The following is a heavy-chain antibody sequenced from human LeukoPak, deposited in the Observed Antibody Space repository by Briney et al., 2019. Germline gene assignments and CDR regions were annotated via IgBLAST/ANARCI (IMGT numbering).Heavy chain of an antibody. V-gene: IGHV4-59*01. D-gene: IGHD6-13*01. Sequence: PGGSLRLSCAASGFTFSSCAMSWIRQPPGKGLEWIGYICYSGSTNYNPSLKSRVTISVDTSKNQFSLKLSSVTAADTAVYYCAREGYSSSWHYYCYGMDVWGQGTTVTVSS. CDR1: GFTFSSCA. CDR2: ICYSGST. J-gene: IGHJ6*02. CDR3: AREGYSSSWHYYCYGMDV.